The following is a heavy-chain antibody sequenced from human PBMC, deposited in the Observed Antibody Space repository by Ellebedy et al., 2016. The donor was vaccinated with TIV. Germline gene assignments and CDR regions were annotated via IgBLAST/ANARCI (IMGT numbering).Heavy chain of an antibody. Sequence: GESLKISCKGSGYSFTSYWIGWVRQMPGKGLEWMGIIYPGDSDTRYSPSFQGQVTISADESITTAYLQWSGLRASDTAMYYCARLNAGYSGYIDYWGQGTLVTVSS. CDR1: GYSFTSYW. D-gene: IGHD5-12*01. CDR3: ARLNAGYSGYIDY. V-gene: IGHV5-51*01. J-gene: IGHJ4*02. CDR2: IYPGDSDT.